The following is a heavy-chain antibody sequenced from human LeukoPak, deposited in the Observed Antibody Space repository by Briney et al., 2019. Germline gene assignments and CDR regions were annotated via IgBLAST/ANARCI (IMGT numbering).Heavy chain of an antibody. CDR3: ARDGTYCGGDCYRRYFDL. CDR2: ISSSSSYI. J-gene: IGHJ2*01. V-gene: IGHV3-21*01. Sequence: GGSLRLSCAASGFTFSSCSMNWVRQAPGKGLEWVSSISSSSSYIYYADSVKGRFTISRDNAKNSLYLQMNSLRAEDTAVYYCARDGTYCGGDCYRRYFDLWGRGTLVTVSS. CDR1: GFTFSSCS. D-gene: IGHD2-21*02.